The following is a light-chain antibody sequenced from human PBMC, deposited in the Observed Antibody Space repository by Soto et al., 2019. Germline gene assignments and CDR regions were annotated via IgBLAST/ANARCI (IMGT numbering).Light chain of an antibody. CDR2: DAS. CDR3: QQRSNWPT. CDR1: QSVSSS. J-gene: IGKJ5*01. V-gene: IGKV3-11*01. Sequence: EIVMTQSPATLSVSPGARATLSCRASQSVSSSLAWYQQKPGQAPRLLIYDASSRATGIPARFSGSGSGTDFTLTISSLEPEDFAVYYCQQRSNWPTFGQGTRLEIK.